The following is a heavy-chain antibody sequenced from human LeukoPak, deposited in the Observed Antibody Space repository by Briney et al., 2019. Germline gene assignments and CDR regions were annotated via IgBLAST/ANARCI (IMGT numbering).Heavy chain of an antibody. CDR1: GFTFSNYW. CDR2: IKQDGSEK. V-gene: IGHV3-7*05. J-gene: IGHJ4*02. CDR3: ARGGGAAD. Sequence: GGSLRLSCAASGFTFSNYWMTWVRQAPGKGLEWVANIKQDGSEKYYVDSVKGRFTISRDNAKNSLYLQMSSLRAEDTAVYYCARGGGAADWGQGTLVTVSS. D-gene: IGHD6-13*01.